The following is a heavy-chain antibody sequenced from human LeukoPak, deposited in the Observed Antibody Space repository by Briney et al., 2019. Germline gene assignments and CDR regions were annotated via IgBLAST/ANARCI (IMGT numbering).Heavy chain of an antibody. Sequence: GGSLRLSCAASGFSFSNYNMNWVRQAPGKGLEWVSSITSGSGYIYYADSVKGRFTISRDNAKKSLYLEMNSLRADDTGVYYCAREALGFDFWRQGTLVTVSS. D-gene: IGHD3-3*01. J-gene: IGHJ4*02. V-gene: IGHV3-21*01. CDR3: AREALGFDF. CDR2: ITSGSGYI. CDR1: GFSFSNYN.